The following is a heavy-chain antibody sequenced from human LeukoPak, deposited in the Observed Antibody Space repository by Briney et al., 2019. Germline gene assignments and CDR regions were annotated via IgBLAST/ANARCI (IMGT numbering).Heavy chain of an antibody. V-gene: IGHV3-23*01. CDR3: AKERVYYDFWSGYENFDY. D-gene: IGHD3-3*01. Sequence: PGGSLRLSCAASGFTFSSYAMSWVRQAPGKGLEWVSAISGSGGSTYYADSVKGRFTISRDNSKNTLYLQMNSLRAEGTAVYYCAKERVYYDFWSGYENFDYWGQGTLVTVSS. CDR2: ISGSGGST. CDR1: GFTFSSYA. J-gene: IGHJ4*02.